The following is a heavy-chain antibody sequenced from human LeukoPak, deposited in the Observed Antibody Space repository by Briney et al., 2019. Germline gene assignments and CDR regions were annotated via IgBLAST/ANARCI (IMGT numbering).Heavy chain of an antibody. Sequence: SETLSLTCTVSGDSISNYYWSWIRQPPGKGLEWIGYIYHYESTNRESTGYNPSLKSRVTISVDTSKNQFSLKLNSVTAADTAVYYCARGGSYTPYWGQGTLVTVSS. CDR3: ARGGSYTPY. V-gene: IGHV4-59*08. CDR2: IYHYEST. J-gene: IGHJ4*02. D-gene: IGHD1-26*01. CDR1: GDSISNYY.